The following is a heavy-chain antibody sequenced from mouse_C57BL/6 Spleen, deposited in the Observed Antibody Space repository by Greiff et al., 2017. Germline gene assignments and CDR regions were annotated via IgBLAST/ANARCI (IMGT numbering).Heavy chain of an antibody. CDR1: GYTFPSYW. CDR2: IYPGSGST. V-gene: IGHV1-55*01. Sequence: QVQLQQPGAELVKPGASVKMSCKASGYTFPSYWITWVKQRPGQGLEWIGDIYPGSGSTNYNEKFKSKATLTVDTSSSTAYMQLSSLTSEDSAVYYCARGVVAIYYFDYWGQGTTLTVSS. D-gene: IGHD1-1*01. J-gene: IGHJ2*01. CDR3: ARGVVAIYYFDY.